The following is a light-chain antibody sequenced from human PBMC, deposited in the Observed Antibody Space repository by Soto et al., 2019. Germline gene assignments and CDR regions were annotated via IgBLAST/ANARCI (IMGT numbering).Light chain of an antibody. V-gene: IGLV2-11*01. Sequence: QSALTQPRSVSGSLGQSVTISCTGTNSDVGGYNFVSWYQQHPGKAPKLMIYDVSKRPSGVPDRFSGSKSGNTASLTISGLQAEDEADYYCCSYAGSYTWVFGGGTKLTVL. CDR1: NSDVGGYNF. J-gene: IGLJ3*02. CDR3: CSYAGSYTWV. CDR2: DVS.